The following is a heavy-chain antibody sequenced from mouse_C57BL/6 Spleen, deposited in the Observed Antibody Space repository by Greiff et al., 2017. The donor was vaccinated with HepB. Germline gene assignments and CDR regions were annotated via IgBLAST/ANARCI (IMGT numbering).Heavy chain of an antibody. CDR1: GYTFTSYW. CDR2: IDPSDSYT. Sequence: VQLQQPGAELVRPGTSVKLSCKASGYTFTSYWMHWVKQRPGQGLEWIGVIDPSDSYTNYNQKFKGKATLTVDTSSSTAYMQLSSLTSEDSAVYYCARGEYGNYAMDYWGQGTSVTVSS. D-gene: IGHD2-1*01. J-gene: IGHJ4*01. CDR3: ARGEYGNYAMDY. V-gene: IGHV1-59*01.